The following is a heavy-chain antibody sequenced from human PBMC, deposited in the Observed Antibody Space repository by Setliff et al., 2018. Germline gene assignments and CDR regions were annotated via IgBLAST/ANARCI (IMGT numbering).Heavy chain of an antibody. CDR2: IIPILGIA. V-gene: IGHV1-69*10. CDR3: ARVQLEEMATIFLDY. CDR1: GGTFSSYA. Sequence: SVKVSCKASGGTFSSYAISWVRQAPGQGLEWMGGIIPILGIANYAQKFQGRVTITADKSTSTAYMELSSLRSEDTAVYYCARVQLEEMATIFLDYWGQGTLVTVSS. D-gene: IGHD5-12*01. J-gene: IGHJ4*02.